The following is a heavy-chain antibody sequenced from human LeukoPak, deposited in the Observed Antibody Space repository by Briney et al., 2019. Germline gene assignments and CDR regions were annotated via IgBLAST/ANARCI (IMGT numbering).Heavy chain of an antibody. CDR2: ITHKSGAT. CDR3: VSWAGGNSDVASFDY. V-gene: IGHV1-2*02. J-gene: IGHJ4*02. CDR1: GYTFTDSY. Sequence: ASVKVSCKASGYTFTDSYIHWVRQAPGQGFEWMGWITHKSGATKFAQKFQGRVTLTRDTSIKTAYMELSNLTSDDTAAYYCVSWAGGNSDVASFDYWGQGTLVTVSS. D-gene: IGHD2-21*01.